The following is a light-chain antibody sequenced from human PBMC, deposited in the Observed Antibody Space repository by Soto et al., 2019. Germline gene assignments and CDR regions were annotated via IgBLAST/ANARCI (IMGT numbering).Light chain of an antibody. Sequence: DIVMTQSPLSLPVTPGEPASISCRSSQSLQHSNGYNYLDWYVQKPGQSPQILIYLASNRASGVPERFRGSGACNDFTLEIRRVEAEDLGTYYCMQALQTPAFGQGTKVEIK. CDR2: LAS. J-gene: IGKJ1*01. CDR3: MQALQTPA. V-gene: IGKV2-28*01. CDR1: QSLQHSNGYNY.